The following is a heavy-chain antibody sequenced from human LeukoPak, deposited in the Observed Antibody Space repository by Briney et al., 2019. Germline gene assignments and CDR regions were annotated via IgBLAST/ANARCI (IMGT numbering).Heavy chain of an antibody. CDR2: IYHSGST. Sequence: SETLSLTCAVSGGSISSSNWWSWVRRPPGKGREWIGEIYHSGSTNYNPSLKSRVTISVDKSKNQFSLKLSSVTAADTAVYYRARDLLGYCSGGSCSDWGQGTLVTVSS. D-gene: IGHD2-15*01. J-gene: IGHJ4*02. V-gene: IGHV4-4*02. CDR1: GGSISSSNW. CDR3: ARDLLGYCSGGSCSD.